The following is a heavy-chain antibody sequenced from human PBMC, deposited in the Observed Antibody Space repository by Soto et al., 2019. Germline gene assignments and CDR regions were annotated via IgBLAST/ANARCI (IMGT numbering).Heavy chain of an antibody. CDR2: LSGGGSNT. V-gene: IGHV3-23*01. Sequence: GGSLRLSCAASGFSFSTYSMAWVRQTPGKGLAWVSGLSGGGSNTFYADSVKGRFTISKDNSKNTLCLQMNSLRAEDTAVYYCARARTRITIFGVVRLYYGMDVWGPGTTVTVSS. D-gene: IGHD3-3*01. CDR1: GFSFSTYS. CDR3: ARARTRITIFGVVRLYYGMDV. J-gene: IGHJ6*02.